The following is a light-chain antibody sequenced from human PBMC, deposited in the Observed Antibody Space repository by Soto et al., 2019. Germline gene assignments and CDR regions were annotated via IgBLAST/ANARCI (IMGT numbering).Light chain of an antibody. J-gene: IGKJ2*01. CDR2: AAS. Sequence: DIQMTQSPSSLSASVGDRVTITCRASQTIGTSLHWYQQKPGKPPYLLISAASSLQSGVPSRFSGSGSGTDFTLTISSLQPDDFATYYCQQTFHTPLLVGVSFSHNFGQGTKLEI. V-gene: IGKV1-39*01. CDR1: QTIGTS. CDR3: QQTFHTPLLVGVSFSHN.